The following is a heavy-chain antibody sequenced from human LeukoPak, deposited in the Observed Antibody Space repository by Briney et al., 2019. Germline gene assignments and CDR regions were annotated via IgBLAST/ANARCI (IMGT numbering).Heavy chain of an antibody. CDR3: ARGSATVGLMDY. D-gene: IGHD4-11*01. Sequence: PSETLSLTCAVYGGSFSGYYWSWIRQPPGKGLEWIGEINHSGSTNYNPSLKSRVTISVDTSKNQFSLKLSSVTAADTAVYYCARGSATVGLMDYWGQGTLVTVSS. J-gene: IGHJ4*02. CDR1: GGSFSGYY. CDR2: INHSGST. V-gene: IGHV4-34*01.